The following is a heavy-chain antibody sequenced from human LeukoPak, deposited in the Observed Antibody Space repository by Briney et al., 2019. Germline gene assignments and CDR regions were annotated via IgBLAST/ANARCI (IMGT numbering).Heavy chain of an antibody. CDR2: INPSSGDT. V-gene: IGHV1-46*01. J-gene: IGHJ4*03. D-gene: IGHD3-16*01. CDR3: ARGRAVWGNYYFDL. CDR1: GYIFSHYY. Sequence: GASVRVSCKASGYIFSHYYIHWVRQAPGQGLEWVGIINPSSGDTSYAQMFQGRVSMTRDTSTNTVYMELSSQRSEDTAVYYCARGRAVWGNYYFDLRGHGTLVTVSS.